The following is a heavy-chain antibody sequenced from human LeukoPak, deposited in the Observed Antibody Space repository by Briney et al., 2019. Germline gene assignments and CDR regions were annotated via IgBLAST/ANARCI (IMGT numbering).Heavy chain of an antibody. V-gene: IGHV1-69*05. CDR1: GGTFSSYA. CDR2: IIPIFSTA. D-gene: IGHD2-2*01. J-gene: IGHJ6*03. CDR3: ARGKDIVVVPAAKIVHRMGYYYMDV. Sequence: ASVKVSCKASGGTFSSYAISWVRQAPGQGLEWMGGIIPIFSTANYAQKFQGRVTITTDESTSTAYMELSSLRSEDTAVYYCARGKDIVVVPAAKIVHRMGYYYMDVWGKGTTVTVSS.